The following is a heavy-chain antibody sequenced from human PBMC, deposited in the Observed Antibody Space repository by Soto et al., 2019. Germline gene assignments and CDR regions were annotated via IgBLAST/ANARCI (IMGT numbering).Heavy chain of an antibody. Sequence: PGGSLRLSCAASGFTFSDYYINWVRQAPGEGLEWVSYISSSSSTIYYADSVQGRFTISRDNAKNSLYLQMNSLRAEDTAVYYCAVDWGVCDSSSYQQFYFDYWGQGVPVTVSS. J-gene: IGHJ4*02. V-gene: IGHV3-11*01. CDR3: AVDWGVCDSSSYQQFYFDY. CDR1: GFTFSDYY. CDR2: ISSSSSTI. D-gene: IGHD3-22*01.